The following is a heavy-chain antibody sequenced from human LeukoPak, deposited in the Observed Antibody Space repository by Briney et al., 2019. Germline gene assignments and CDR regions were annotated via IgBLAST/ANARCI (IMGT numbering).Heavy chain of an antibody. J-gene: IGHJ3*02. V-gene: IGHV3-7*01. CDR3: ARDPTFSVAPHALDI. CDR1: GGSFSGYY. Sequence: ETLSLTCAVYGGSFSGYYWSWIRQAPGKGLEWVANIKLDGSEKYYVDSVRGRFTISRDNAKNSLYLQMNSLTAEDTAVYYCARDPTFSVAPHALDIWGRGTLVTVSS. CDR2: IKLDGSEK.